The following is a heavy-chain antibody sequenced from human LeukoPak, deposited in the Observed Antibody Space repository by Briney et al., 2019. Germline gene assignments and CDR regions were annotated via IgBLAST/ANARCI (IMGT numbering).Heavy chain of an antibody. V-gene: IGHV5-51*01. CDR2: IHPDDSDT. CDR3: ARLDSGNSLVY. Sequence: KSGESLKISCKGSGYSFSTYWIGWVRQMPGKGLEWMGIIHPDDSDTRYSPSFEGQVTISADMSISSAFLQWSSLKASDTAMYFCARLDSGNSLVYWGQGTLVTVSS. CDR1: GYSFSTYW. J-gene: IGHJ4*02. D-gene: IGHD1-26*01.